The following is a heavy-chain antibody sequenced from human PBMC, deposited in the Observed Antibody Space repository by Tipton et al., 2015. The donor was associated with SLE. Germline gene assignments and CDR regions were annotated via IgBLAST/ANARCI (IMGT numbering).Heavy chain of an antibody. CDR3: AKDRFCGGGTCIASYFDF. J-gene: IGHJ4*02. CDR2: ISGGGGST. D-gene: IGHD2-15*01. V-gene: IGHV3-23*01. CDR1: GFTFRTYS. Sequence: SLRLSCAASGFTFRTYSMSWVRQAPGKGLEWVSGISGGGGSTYYADSVKGRFTISRDNSKNTLYVQMNSLTADDTAVYYCAKDRFCGGGTCIASYFDFWGQGALVSVSS.